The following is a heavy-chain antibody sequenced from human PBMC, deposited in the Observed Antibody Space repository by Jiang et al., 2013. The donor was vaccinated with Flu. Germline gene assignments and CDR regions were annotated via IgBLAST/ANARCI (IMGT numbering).Heavy chain of an antibody. CDR2: ISAYNGNT. V-gene: IGHV1-18*01. D-gene: IGHD6-19*01. Sequence: WISAYNGNTNYAQKLQGRVTMTTDTSTSTAYMELRSLRSDDTAVYYCARWGYSSGWPTHEDYWGQGTLVTVSS. CDR3: ARWGYSSGWPTHEDY. J-gene: IGHJ4*02.